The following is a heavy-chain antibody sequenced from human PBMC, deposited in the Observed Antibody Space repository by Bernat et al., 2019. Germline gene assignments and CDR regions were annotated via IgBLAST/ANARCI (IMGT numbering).Heavy chain of an antibody. Sequence: QVQLVESGGGVVQPGRSLRLSCAASGFTFSSYGMHWVRQAPGKGLEWVAVISYDGSNKYYADSVKRRITICRDNCMNTLYLQMNSLRADDTAVYYCAKDLYYYDSSFFFSFVYWGQGALVSVSP. CDR2: ISYDGSNK. CDR3: AKDLYYYDSSFFFSFVY. J-gene: IGHJ4*02. D-gene: IGHD3-22*01. CDR1: GFTFSSYG. V-gene: IGHV3-30*18.